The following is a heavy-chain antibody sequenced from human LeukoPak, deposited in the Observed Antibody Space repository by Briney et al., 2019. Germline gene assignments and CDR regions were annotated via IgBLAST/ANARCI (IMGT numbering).Heavy chain of an antibody. Sequence: GGSLRLSCAASGFTFSSYSMSWVRQAPGKGLEWVSSISSSSSYIYYADSVKGRFTISRDNAKNSLYLQMNSLRAEDTAVYYCARGDSSGLTDVWGKGTTVTVSS. CDR1: GFTFSSYS. V-gene: IGHV3-21*01. J-gene: IGHJ6*04. D-gene: IGHD3-22*01. CDR2: ISSSSSYI. CDR3: ARGDSSGLTDV.